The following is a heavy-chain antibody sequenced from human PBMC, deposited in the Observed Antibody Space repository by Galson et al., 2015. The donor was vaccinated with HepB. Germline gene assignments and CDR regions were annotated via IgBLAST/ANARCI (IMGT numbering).Heavy chain of an antibody. CDR1: GFTFSDYY. CDR2: ITSSSSYT. CDR3: ARYISYDGYCDY. D-gene: IGHD5-12*01. J-gene: IGHJ4*02. V-gene: IGHV3-11*06. Sequence: SLRLSCAGSGFTFSDYYMSWIRQAPGKGLEWISYITSSSSYTKYVDSVRGRFTISRDNAKNSLYLQMNSLRAEDTAVYYCARYISYDGYCDYWGQGTLVTVSS.